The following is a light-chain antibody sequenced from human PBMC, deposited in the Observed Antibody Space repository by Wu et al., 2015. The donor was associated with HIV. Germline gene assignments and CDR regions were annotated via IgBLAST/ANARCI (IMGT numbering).Light chain of an antibody. CDR3: QNYGSSPRYS. CDR2: AAS. J-gene: IGKJ2*03. Sequence: DIQMTQSPSSLSASVGDRVTITCRASQGISNFLAWYQQKPGKPPKVLIYAASTLQSGVPSRFSGSGSGTDFTLTISRLEPEDFAVYYCQNYGSSPRYSFGQGTKLEI. CDR1: QGISNF. V-gene: IGKV1-27*01.